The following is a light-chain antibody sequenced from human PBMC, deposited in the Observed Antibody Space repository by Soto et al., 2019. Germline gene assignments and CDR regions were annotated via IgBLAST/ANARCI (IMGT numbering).Light chain of an antibody. CDR1: QSVSSY. J-gene: IGKJ2*01. CDR2: DAS. Sequence: EIVLTQSPATLSLSPGERATLSCRASQSVSSYLAWYQQKPGQAPRLLIYDASNRATGIPARFSGSGSGTDLTSTIGSLEPEDFAVYYCQQRSNWPSRETFGQGTKMEIK. V-gene: IGKV3-11*01. CDR3: QQRSNWPSRET.